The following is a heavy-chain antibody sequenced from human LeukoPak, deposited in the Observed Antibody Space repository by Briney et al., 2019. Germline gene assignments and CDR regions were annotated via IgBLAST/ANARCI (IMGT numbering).Heavy chain of an antibody. CDR3: ARGIIGYSISWYSGGSYFDY. Sequence: SETLSLTCAVYGRSFSGYYWSWIRQPPGKGLEWIGEINHSGSTNYNPSLKSRVTISVDTSKNQFSLKLSSVTAADTAVYYCARGIIGYSISWYSGGSYFDYWGQGTLVTVSS. V-gene: IGHV4-34*01. J-gene: IGHJ4*02. CDR2: INHSGST. D-gene: IGHD6-13*01. CDR1: GRSFSGYY.